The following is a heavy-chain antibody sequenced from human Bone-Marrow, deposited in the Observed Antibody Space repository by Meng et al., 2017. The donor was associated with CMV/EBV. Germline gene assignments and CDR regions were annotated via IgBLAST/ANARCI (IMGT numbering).Heavy chain of an antibody. V-gene: IGHV1-2*02. CDR3: ATYSSSWYPFDY. D-gene: IGHD6-13*01. Sequence: ASVKVSCKASGYTFTSYDINWVRQATGQGLEWMGWMNPNSGGTNYAQKFQGRVTMTRDTSISTAYMELSRLRSDDTAVYYCATYSSSWYPFDYWGQGTLVTVSS. CDR1: GYTFTSYD. CDR2: MNPNSGGT. J-gene: IGHJ4*02.